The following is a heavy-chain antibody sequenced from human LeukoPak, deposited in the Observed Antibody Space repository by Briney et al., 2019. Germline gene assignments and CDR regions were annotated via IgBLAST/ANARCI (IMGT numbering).Heavy chain of an antibody. D-gene: IGHD3-16*02. CDR2: IYYSGST. CDR1: GGSISSYY. CDR3: AGRCTGKITFGGVIVPAFDI. J-gene: IGHJ3*02. V-gene: IGHV4-59*01. Sequence: SETLSLTCTVSGGSISSYYWSWIRQPPVKGLEWIGYIYYSGSTNYNPSLKSRVTISVDTSKNQFSLKLSSVTAADTAVYYCAGRCTGKITFGGVIVPAFDIWGQGTMVTVSS.